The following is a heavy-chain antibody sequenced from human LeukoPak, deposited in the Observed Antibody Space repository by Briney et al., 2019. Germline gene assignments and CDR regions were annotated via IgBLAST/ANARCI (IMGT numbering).Heavy chain of an antibody. J-gene: IGHJ4*02. D-gene: IGHD2-2*01. CDR2: INHSGST. CDR3: ARTLGYCSSTSCYGPH. Sequence: SETLSLTCAVSGGSFSGYYWSWIRQPRGKGLEWIGEINHSGSTNYNPSLKSRVTISVDTSKNQFSLKLSSVTAADTAVYYCARTLGYCSSTSCYGPHWGQGTLVTVSS. V-gene: IGHV4-34*01. CDR1: GGSFSGYY.